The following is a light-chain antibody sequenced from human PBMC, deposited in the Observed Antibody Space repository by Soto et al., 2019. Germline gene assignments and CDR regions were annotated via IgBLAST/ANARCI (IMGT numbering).Light chain of an antibody. J-gene: IGKJ4*01. CDR1: QSVSGNS. CDR2: GAS. V-gene: IGKV3-20*01. CDR3: QQYATSPLT. Sequence: EVVLTQSPGTLSLSPGERAILSCRASQSVSGNSLAWYQQKPGRAPRLLIFGASNRATGIPDRFSGGASGTDFTLTINGLEPEDFAVYYCQQYATSPLTFDGGTQV.